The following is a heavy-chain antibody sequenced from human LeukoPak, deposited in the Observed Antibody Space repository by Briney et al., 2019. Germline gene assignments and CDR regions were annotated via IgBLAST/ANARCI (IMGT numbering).Heavy chain of an antibody. CDR3: ARGPRIAARSHFDY. J-gene: IGHJ4*02. V-gene: IGHV1-18*01. CDR1: GYTFTSYG. CDR2: ISAYNGNT. D-gene: IGHD6-6*01. Sequence: ASVKVSCKASGYTFTSYGISWARQAPGQGLEWMGWISAYNGNTNYAQKLQGRVTMTTDTSTSTAYMELRSLRSDDTAVYYCARGPRIAARSHFDYWGQGTLVTVSS.